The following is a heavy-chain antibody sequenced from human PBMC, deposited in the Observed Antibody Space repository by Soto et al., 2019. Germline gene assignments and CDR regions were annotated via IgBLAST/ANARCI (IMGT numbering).Heavy chain of an antibody. Sequence: GGSLRLSCVTSGFTFSTYSMKWVRQAPGRGLEWVSSISSSSGHIYFAGSVKGRFTISRDNAKNSMYLQMDSLRVEDTAVYYCARAGVAAFDQWGRGXLVTVYS. CDR1: GFTFSTYS. V-gene: IGHV3-21*01. CDR3: ARAGVAAFDQ. CDR2: ISSSSGHI. D-gene: IGHD6-13*01. J-gene: IGHJ4*02.